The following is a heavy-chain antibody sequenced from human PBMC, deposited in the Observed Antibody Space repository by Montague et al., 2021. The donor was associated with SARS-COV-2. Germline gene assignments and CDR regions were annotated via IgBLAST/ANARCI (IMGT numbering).Heavy chain of an antibody. Sequence: LSLSCSASGFTFSSSAISWVRQAPGKGLELVSAISGSGGSTYYADSVKGRFTISRDNSKNTLYLQMNSLRAEDTAVYYCARAAAGYYYYGMDVWGQGTTGTVSS. CDR1: GFTFSSSA. V-gene: IGHV3-23*01. CDR2: ISGSGGST. D-gene: IGHD6-13*01. CDR3: ARAAAGYYYYGMDV. J-gene: IGHJ6*02.